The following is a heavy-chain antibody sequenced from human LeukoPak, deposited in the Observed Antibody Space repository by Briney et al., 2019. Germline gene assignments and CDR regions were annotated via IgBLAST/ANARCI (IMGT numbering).Heavy chain of an antibody. CDR1: GYTFTNYA. CDR2: INAANGHT. J-gene: IGHJ6*03. CDR3: ARGRGPPNSNRDFYYYYYMDV. Sequence: ASVKVSCKASGYTFTNYAIHWVRQAPGQRFEWMGWINAANGHTKYSQEFQDRITITRDTFATTAYMELSNLRSEDKALYYCARGRGPPNSNRDFYYYYYMDVWGTGTTVTVSS. V-gene: IGHV1-3*03. D-gene: IGHD6-13*01.